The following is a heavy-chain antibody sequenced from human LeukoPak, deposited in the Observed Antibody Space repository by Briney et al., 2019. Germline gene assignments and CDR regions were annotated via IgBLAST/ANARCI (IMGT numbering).Heavy chain of an antibody. D-gene: IGHD4-23*01. J-gene: IGHJ5*02. V-gene: IGHV1-18*01. CDR3: ARIFLSVVAPKRWFDP. CDR1: GYTFTSYG. Sequence: GASVKVSCKASGYTFTSYGISWVRQAPGQGLEWMGWISAHNGNTNYAQKLQGRVTMTTDTSTSTAYMELRSLRSDDTAVYYCARIFLSVVAPKRWFDPWGQGTLVTVSS. CDR2: ISAHNGNT.